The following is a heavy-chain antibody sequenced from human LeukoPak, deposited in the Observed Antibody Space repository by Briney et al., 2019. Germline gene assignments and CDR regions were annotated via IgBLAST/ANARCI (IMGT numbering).Heavy chain of an antibody. J-gene: IGHJ4*02. Sequence: KPSETLSLTCTVSGGSISSSSYYWGWIRQPPGKGLEWIGSIYYSGSTYYNPSLKSRVTISVDTSKNQFSLKLSSVTAADTAVYYCARGEQWLVHYYWGQGTLVTVSS. CDR2: IYYSGST. CDR1: GGSISSSSYY. V-gene: IGHV4-39*07. CDR3: ARGEQWLVHYY. D-gene: IGHD6-19*01.